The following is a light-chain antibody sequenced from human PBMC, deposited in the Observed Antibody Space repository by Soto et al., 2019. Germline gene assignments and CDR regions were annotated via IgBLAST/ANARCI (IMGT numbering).Light chain of an antibody. J-gene: IGKJ4*01. CDR3: QQLNSYPLT. CDR1: QGISSY. Sequence: DIQLTQSPSFLSASVGDRVTITCRASQGISSYLAWYQQKPGKAPKLLMYATSTLQSGVPSRFSGSGSGTEFTLTIISLQPEDCATYYCQQLNSYPLTFGGGTKVEIK. V-gene: IGKV1-9*01. CDR2: ATS.